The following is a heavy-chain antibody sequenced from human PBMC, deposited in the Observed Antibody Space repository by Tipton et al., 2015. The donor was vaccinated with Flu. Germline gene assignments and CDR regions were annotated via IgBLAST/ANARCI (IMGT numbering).Heavy chain of an antibody. D-gene: IGHD3-10*01. CDR3: ASGAYYFGSETYRDYFDY. Sequence: TLSLTCAVSGYSISSGYYWGWIRQPPGKGLEWIGSVYHSGSTYYNPFLKSRVTISVDTSKNQLSLRLSSVTAADTAVYYCASGAYYFGSETYRDYFDYWGQGTLVTVSS. J-gene: IGHJ4*02. V-gene: IGHV4-38-2*01. CDR2: VYHSGST. CDR1: GYSISSGYY.